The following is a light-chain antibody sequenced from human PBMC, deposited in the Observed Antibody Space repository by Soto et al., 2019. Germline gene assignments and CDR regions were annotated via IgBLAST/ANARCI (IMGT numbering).Light chain of an antibody. CDR2: GAS. CDR1: QSVSSSY. V-gene: IGKV3-20*01. Sequence: EIVLTQSPGTLSLSPGERATLSCRASQSVSSSYLAWYQQKPGQAPRLLINGASSRATGIPDRFSGSGSGTDFTLTISRLEPEDFAVYYCQQYCSSQTFGQGTKVEIK. J-gene: IGKJ1*01. CDR3: QQYCSSQT.